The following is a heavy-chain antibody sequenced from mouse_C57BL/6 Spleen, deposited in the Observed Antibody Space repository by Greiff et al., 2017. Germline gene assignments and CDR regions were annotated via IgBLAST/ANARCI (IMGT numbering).Heavy chain of an antibody. V-gene: IGHV1-7*01. D-gene: IGHD2-4*01. CDR2: INPSSGYT. CDR3: ARWDYDFAY. CDR1: GYTFTSYW. J-gene: IGHJ3*01. Sequence: VQLQQSGAELAKPGASVKLSCKASGYTFTSYWMHWVKQRPGQGLEWIGYINPSSGYTKYNQKFKDKATLTAYKSSSTAYMQLSSLTYEDAAVYYCARWDYDFAYWGQGTLVTVAA.